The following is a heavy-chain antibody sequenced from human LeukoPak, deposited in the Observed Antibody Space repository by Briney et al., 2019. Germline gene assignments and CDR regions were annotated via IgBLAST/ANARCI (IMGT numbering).Heavy chain of an antibody. D-gene: IGHD5-24*01. CDR3: ARGPDGYNGLAVDY. V-gene: IGHV4-34*01. CDR1: GGSFSGYY. Sequence: SETLSLTCDVSGGSFSGYYWSWIRQPPGKGLEWIGEINHSGSANYNPSLKSRVTISVDTSKNQFSLKLSSVTAADTAVYYCARGPDGYNGLAVDYWGQGTLVTVSS. CDR2: INHSGSA. J-gene: IGHJ4*02.